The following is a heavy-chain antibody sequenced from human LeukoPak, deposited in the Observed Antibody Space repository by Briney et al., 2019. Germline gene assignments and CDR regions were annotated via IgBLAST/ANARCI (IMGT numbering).Heavy chain of an antibody. CDR2: ISSSGDTI. Sequence: HPGGSLRLSCAAPGFTFSTYQMNWVRQAPGKGLERVSSISSSGDTICYADSVKGRFTLSRDNAKNSLYLQMNSLRAGDTALYYCARSFDCWGQGTLVTVSS. CDR3: ARSFDC. J-gene: IGHJ5*01. V-gene: IGHV3-48*03. CDR1: GFTFSTYQ.